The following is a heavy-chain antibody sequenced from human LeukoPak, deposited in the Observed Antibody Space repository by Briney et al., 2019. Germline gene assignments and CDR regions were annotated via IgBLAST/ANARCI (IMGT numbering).Heavy chain of an antibody. CDR1: GFTFTSYG. V-gene: IGHV1-18*01. CDR2: ISAYNGNT. D-gene: IGHD3-16*01. CDR3: ARDPTTGDYPDAFDI. Sequence: ASVKVSCKASGFTFTSYGISWVRQAPGQGLEWMGWISAYNGNTNYAQKLQGRVTMTTDTSTSTAYMELRSLRSDDTAVYYCARDPTTGDYPDAFDIWGQGTMVTVSS. J-gene: IGHJ3*02.